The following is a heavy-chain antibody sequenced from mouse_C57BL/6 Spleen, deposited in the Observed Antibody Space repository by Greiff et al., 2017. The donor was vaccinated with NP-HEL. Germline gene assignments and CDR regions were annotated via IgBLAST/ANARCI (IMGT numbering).Heavy chain of an antibody. CDR1: GYTFTSYW. Sequence: QVQLQQPGAELVMPGASVKLSCKASGYTFTSYWMHWVKQRPGQGLEWIGEIDPSDSYTNYNQKFKGKSTLTVDKSSSTAYMQLSSLTSEDSAVYYCARHHYYGSSHWGQGTTLTVSS. CDR3: ARHHYYGSSH. J-gene: IGHJ2*01. CDR2: IDPSDSYT. D-gene: IGHD1-1*01. V-gene: IGHV1-69*01.